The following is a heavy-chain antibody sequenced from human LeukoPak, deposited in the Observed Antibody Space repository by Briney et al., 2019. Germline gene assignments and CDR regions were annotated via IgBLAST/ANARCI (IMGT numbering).Heavy chain of an antibody. CDR3: AKDRLRMKRYDY. Sequence: GGSLRLSCAASGFTFSSYDMHWVRQATGKGLEWVSAIGTAGDTYYPGSVKGRFTISRENAKNSLYLQMNSLRAEDTAVYYCAKDRLRMKRYDYWGQGTLVTVSS. CDR2: IGTAGDT. V-gene: IGHV3-13*01. D-gene: IGHD5-12*01. CDR1: GFTFSSYD. J-gene: IGHJ4*02.